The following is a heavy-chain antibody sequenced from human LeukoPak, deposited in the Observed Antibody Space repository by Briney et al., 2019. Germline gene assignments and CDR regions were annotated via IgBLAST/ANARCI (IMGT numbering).Heavy chain of an antibody. CDR3: ARVTLVWGAWDI. CDR1: GGTFNNYA. Sequence: SVKVSCKASGGTFNNYAISWVRQAPGQGLEWMGEIIPIFGATNYAQKFQGRVTITADESTSAAYMELSSLRSEDTAVYYCARVTLVWGAWDIWGQGTMVTVSS. J-gene: IGHJ3*02. D-gene: IGHD1-26*01. CDR2: IIPIFGAT. V-gene: IGHV1-69*01.